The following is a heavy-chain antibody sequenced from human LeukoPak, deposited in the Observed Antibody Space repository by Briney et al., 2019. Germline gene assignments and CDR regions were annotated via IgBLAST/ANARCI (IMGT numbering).Heavy chain of an antibody. CDR1: GYRFASYY. CDR3: VRDMGYSSRPFDF. J-gene: IGHJ4*02. D-gene: IGHD6-13*01. V-gene: IGHV1-46*01. CDR2: INPSGGYA. Sequence: ASVKVSCKTSGYRFASYYLHWVRQVPGQGFEWMGVINPSGGYASYAEKFRGRVFLTKDTSTSTVYMEIISLRSDDTAVYYCVRDMGYSSRPFDFWGQGTLVSVFS.